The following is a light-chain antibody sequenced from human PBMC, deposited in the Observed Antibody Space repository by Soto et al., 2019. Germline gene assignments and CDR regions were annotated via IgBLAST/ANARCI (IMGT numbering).Light chain of an antibody. CDR1: RSNIGSNT. V-gene: IGLV1-44*01. J-gene: IGLJ1*01. CDR3: ATWDDSLNGPV. Sequence: QSVLTQPPSASGTPGQRVTISCSGGRSNIGSNTVNWYQQLPGTAPKLLIYSNNYRPSGVPDRFSGSNSGTSASLAISGLQSEDEADYYCATWDDSLNGPVLGTGTKVTVL. CDR2: SNN.